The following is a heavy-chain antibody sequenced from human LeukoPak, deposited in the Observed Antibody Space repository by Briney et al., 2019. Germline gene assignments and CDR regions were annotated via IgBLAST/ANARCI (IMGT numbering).Heavy chain of an antibody. D-gene: IGHD5-12*01. CDR3: ARDRGYSGYDLDY. Sequence: SETLSLTCTVSGAFISSGGYYWSWIRQHPGKGLEWIGYIYYSGSTYYNPSLKSRVTISVDTSKNQFSLKLSSVTAADTAVYYSARDRGYSGYDLDYWGQGTLVTVSS. CDR2: IYYSGST. CDR1: GAFISSGGYY. J-gene: IGHJ4*02. V-gene: IGHV4-31*03.